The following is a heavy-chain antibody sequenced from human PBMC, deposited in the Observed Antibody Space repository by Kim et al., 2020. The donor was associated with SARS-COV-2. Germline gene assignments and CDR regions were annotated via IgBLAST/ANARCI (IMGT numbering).Heavy chain of an antibody. D-gene: IGHD2-15*01. CDR1: GGTFSSYA. CDR2: IIPILGIA. CDR3: ARHLVGYCSGGSCSSFDI. V-gene: IGHV1-69*04. J-gene: IGHJ3*02. Sequence: SVKVSCKASGGTFSSYAISWVRQAPGQGLEWMGRIIPILGIANYAQKFQGRVTITADKSTSTAYMELSSLRSEDTAVYYCARHLVGYCSGGSCSSFDIWGQGTMVTVSS.